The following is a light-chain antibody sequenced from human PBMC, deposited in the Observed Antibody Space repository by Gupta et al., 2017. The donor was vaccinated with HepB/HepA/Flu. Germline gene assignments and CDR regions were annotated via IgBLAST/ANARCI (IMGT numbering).Light chain of an antibody. CDR2: EVI. CDR3: CSYVGSNSVV. V-gene: IGLV2-23*02. CDR1: SSDVGSYNL. Sequence: QSALTQPASVSAYLGQSITISCTGSSSDVGSYNLVSWYQKNPGQAHKLIIHEVIKRPSGVSDRFSGSKSGDTASLTISGLQAEDEADYYCCSYVGSNSVVFGGGTKVTVL. J-gene: IGLJ2*01.